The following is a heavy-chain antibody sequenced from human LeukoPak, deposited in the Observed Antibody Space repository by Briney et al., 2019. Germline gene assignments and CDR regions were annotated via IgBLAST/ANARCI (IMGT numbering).Heavy chain of an antibody. CDR2: IYSGGST. J-gene: IGHJ3*02. Sequence: PGGSLRLSCAASGFTFSSYWMSWVRQAPGKGLEWVSVIYSGGSTYYADSVKGRFTISRDNSKNTLYLQMNSLRAEDTAVYYCARVGYYDSSGYSPDGAFDIWGQGTMVTVSS. D-gene: IGHD3-22*01. CDR1: GFTFSSYW. CDR3: ARVGYYDSSGYSPDGAFDI. V-gene: IGHV3-53*01.